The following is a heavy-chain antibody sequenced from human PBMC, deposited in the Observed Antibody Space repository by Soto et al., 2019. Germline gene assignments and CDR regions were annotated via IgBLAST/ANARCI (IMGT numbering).Heavy chain of an antibody. J-gene: IGHJ6*02. CDR2: MYHSGIT. D-gene: IGHD6-6*01. V-gene: IGHV4-38-2*01. CDR3: ARSMYSTSAQLYYGMDV. CDR1: GYSLRSGYF. Sequence: PPEPLSLTCDVPGYSLRSGYFWGWIRQPPGKGLEWIGSMYHSGITYYNLSLKSRVTISVDTSKNQLSLKLSSATAADTAVYYCARSMYSTSAQLYYGMDVWGQGTTVTVSS.